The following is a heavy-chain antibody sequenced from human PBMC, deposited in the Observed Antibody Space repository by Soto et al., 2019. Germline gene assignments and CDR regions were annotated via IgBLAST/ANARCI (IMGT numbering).Heavy chain of an antibody. CDR3: ASGVSAGAGMDV. CDR2: IYHSGST. Sequence: PSATLSLTCAVSGYSISSGYYWGWIRQPPGKGLEWIGSIYHSGSTYYNPSLKSRVTISVDTSKNQFSLKLSSVTAADTAVYYCASGVSAGAGMDVWGQGTTVTVSS. CDR1: GYSISSGYY. D-gene: IGHD2-8*01. J-gene: IGHJ6*02. V-gene: IGHV4-38-2*01.